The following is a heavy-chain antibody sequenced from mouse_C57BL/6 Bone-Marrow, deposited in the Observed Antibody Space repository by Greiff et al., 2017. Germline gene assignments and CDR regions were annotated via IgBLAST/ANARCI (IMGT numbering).Heavy chain of an antibody. J-gene: IGHJ2*01. CDR2: INPYNGGT. CDR1: GYTFTDYY. CDR3: ASDYDGSSYFDY. D-gene: IGHD1-1*01. V-gene: IGHV1-19*01. Sequence: VQLQQSGPVLVKPGASVKMSCKASGYTFTDYYMNWVKQSHGKSLEWIGVINPYNGGTSYNQKFKGKATLTVDKSSSTAYMELNSLTSEDSAVYYCASDYDGSSYFDYWGQGTTLTVSS.